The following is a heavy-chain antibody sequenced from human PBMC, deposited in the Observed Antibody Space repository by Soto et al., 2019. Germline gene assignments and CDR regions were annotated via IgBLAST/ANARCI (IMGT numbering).Heavy chain of an antibody. CDR3: ARVGGRITIFGVVTSHDWFDP. Sequence: SETLSLTCAVYGGSFSGYYWSWIRQPPGKGLEWIGEINHSGSTNYNPSLKSRVTISVDTSKNQFSLKLSSVTAADTAVYYCARVGGRITIFGVVTSHDWFDPWGQGTLVTVSS. CDR2: INHSGST. J-gene: IGHJ5*02. D-gene: IGHD3-3*01. CDR1: GGSFSGYY. V-gene: IGHV4-34*01.